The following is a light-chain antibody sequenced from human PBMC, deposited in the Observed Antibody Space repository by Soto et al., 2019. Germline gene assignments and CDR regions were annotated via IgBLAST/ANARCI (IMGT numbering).Light chain of an antibody. CDR3: QQRSNWPLT. CDR2: DAS. J-gene: IGKJ4*01. Sequence: EIVLTQSPATLSLSPGDRVTLSCRASQSVSSFLAWYQQKPGQAPSLVIYDASSRATGIPARFSGSGSGTDFTLTISSLEPEDFAVYYCQQRSNWPLTFGGGTKVEIK. CDR1: QSVSSF. V-gene: IGKV3-11*01.